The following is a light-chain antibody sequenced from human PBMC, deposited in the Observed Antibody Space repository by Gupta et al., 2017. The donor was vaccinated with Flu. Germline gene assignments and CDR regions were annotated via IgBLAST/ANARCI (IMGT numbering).Light chain of an antibody. J-gene: IGLJ1*01. V-gene: IGLV3-21*02. CDR2: NDS. CDR3: QVWDSGSEHSCV. CDR1: NIGSKS. Sequence: SYVLTQPPSVSVTPGQTARIPCGGNNIGSKSVHWYQQKPGQAPVLVVYNDSDLPSGIPERFSGSKSGNTATLSINRVEAGDEADYFCQVWDSGSEHSCVFGTGTTVTVL.